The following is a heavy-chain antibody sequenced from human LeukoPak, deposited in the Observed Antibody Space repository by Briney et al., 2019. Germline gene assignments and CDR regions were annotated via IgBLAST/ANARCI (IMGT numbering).Heavy chain of an antibody. J-gene: IGHJ5*02. V-gene: IGHV4-39*02. Sequence: SETLSLTCSVSNGSMTGDSYYWAWVRQPPGKGLEWIGSIFYSGKTYYSASLKSRVTVSLDTSKKNFSLRLSSVTAADTAVYYCARLWIVATWFDAWGQGVLVSVSS. D-gene: IGHD2-2*03. CDR1: NGSMTGDSYY. CDR3: ARLWIVATWFDA. CDR2: IFYSGKT.